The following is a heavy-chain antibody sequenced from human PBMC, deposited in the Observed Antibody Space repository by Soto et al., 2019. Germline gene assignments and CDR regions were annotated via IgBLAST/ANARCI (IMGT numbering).Heavy chain of an antibody. CDR3: ARREIQVPIDY. D-gene: IGHD1-26*01. J-gene: IGHJ4*02. V-gene: IGHV4-28*01. CDR2: IYYSGTT. Sequence: QVQLQESGPGLVKPSDTLSLTCAVSGYSISSSNWWGWIRQPPGKGLEWIGYIYYSGTTYYNPSLKCRVTMSVDQSKNQFSLKLTSVTAVDTAVYYCARREIQVPIDYWGQGTLVPVSS. CDR1: GYSISSSNW.